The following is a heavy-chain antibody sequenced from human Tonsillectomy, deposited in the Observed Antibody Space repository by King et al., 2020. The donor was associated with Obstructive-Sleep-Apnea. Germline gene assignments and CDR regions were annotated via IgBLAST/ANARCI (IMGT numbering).Heavy chain of an antibody. V-gene: IGHV5-51*01. J-gene: IGHJ4*02. D-gene: IGHD6-13*01. Sequence: VQLVESGAEVKKPGESLKISCKGSGYSFTNYWIGWVRQMPGKGLEWMGVIYPVDSDARYSPSLQGQVSISADNSISTASLQWSSLKASDTAVYYCARLSAGDLHTHFDYWGQGTQVTVSS. CDR1: GYSFTNYW. CDR3: ARLSAGDLHTHFDY. CDR2: IYPVDSDA.